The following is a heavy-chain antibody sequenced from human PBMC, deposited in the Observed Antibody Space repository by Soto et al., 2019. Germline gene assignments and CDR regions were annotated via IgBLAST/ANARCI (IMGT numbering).Heavy chain of an antibody. Sequence: QVQLVESGGGVVQPGRSLRLSCAASGFTFSSYAMHWVRQAPGKGLEWVAVISYDGSNKYYADSVKGRFTISGDNSKNTLYMQMNSLRAEDTAVYYCARERGNSDYYYGMDVWGQGTTVTVSS. V-gene: IGHV3-30-3*01. CDR2: ISYDGSNK. CDR1: GFTFSSYA. CDR3: ARERGNSDYYYGMDV. J-gene: IGHJ6*02. D-gene: IGHD2-21*02.